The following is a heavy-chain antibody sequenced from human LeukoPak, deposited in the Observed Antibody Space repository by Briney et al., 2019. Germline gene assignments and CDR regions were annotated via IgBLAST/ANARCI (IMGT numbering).Heavy chain of an antibody. Sequence: PGGSLRLSCAASGFTFSSYSMNWVRQAPGKGLEWVSYISSSSSTIYYADSVKGRFAISRDNSKNTLYLQMNNLRAEDTAVYYCARGAALLEAAGNYFDYWGQGTLVTVSS. J-gene: IGHJ4*02. CDR1: GFTFSSYS. CDR3: ARGAALLEAAGNYFDY. V-gene: IGHV3-48*01. CDR2: ISSSSSTI. D-gene: IGHD6-13*01.